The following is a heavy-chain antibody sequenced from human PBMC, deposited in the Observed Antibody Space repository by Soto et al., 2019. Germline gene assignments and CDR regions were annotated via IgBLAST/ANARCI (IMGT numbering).Heavy chain of an antibody. CDR1: GFTFSSYA. CDR3: AKGYCSSISCFPDY. CDR2: ISGSGGST. Sequence: GGSLRLSCAASGFTFSSYAMNWVRQAPGKGLEWVSAISGSGGSTYYADSVKGRFTISRDNSKNTLYLQMNSLRAEDTAVYYCAKGYCSSISCFPDYWGQGTLVTVSS. J-gene: IGHJ4*02. V-gene: IGHV3-23*01. D-gene: IGHD2-2*01.